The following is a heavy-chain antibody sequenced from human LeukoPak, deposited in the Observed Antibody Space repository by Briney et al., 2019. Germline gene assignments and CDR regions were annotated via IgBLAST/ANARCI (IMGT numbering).Heavy chain of an antibody. J-gene: IGHJ4*02. D-gene: IGHD2-2*01. CDR1: GFTFSSYQ. CDR2: ISSTGSTI. Sequence: PGGSLRLSCAASGFTFSSYQMNWVRRAPGKGLEWVSFISSTGSTIYQADSVKGRFTISRGNGKNSLYLQMNSLRAEDTAVYYCAREVCSSTSCYPGYWGQGTLVTVSS. CDR3: AREVCSSTSCYPGY. V-gene: IGHV3-48*03.